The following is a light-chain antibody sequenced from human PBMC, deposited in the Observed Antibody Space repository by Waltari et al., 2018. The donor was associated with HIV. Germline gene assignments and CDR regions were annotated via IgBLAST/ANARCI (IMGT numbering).Light chain of an antibody. J-gene: IGLJ1*01. Sequence: QSVLTQPPSASGTPGQRVPIACSGSSSNIGSNSVNWYQQLPGPAPKLLTYGDAQRPSGVPDRFSGSKSGTSASLAISGPQSEDEAVYFCAAWDDSLNGYVFGAGTKVTVL. CDR3: AAWDDSLNGYV. CDR2: GDA. V-gene: IGLV1-44*01. CDR1: SSNIGSNS.